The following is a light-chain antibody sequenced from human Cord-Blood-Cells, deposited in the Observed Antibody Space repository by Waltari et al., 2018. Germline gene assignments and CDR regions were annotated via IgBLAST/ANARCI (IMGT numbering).Light chain of an antibody. CDR1: SPNIGAGYD. CDR3: QSYDSSLSGWV. V-gene: IGLV1-40*01. CDR2: GNS. Sequence: QSVLTQPPSVSGAPGQRVTISCTGSSPNIGAGYDVHWYQQLPGTAPKLPINGNSNRPPGVPDRFPGSKSGTSASLAITGLQAEDEADYYCQSYDSSLSGWVFGGGTKLTVL. J-gene: IGLJ3*02.